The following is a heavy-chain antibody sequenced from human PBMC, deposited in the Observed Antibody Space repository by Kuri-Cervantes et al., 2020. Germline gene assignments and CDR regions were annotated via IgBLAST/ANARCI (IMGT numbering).Heavy chain of an antibody. CDR2: IYYSGST. CDR3: ARTYMYCGGDCYFDAFDI. CDR1: GGSISSYY. J-gene: IGHJ3*02. V-gene: IGHV4-59*12. D-gene: IGHD2-21*02. Sequence: SETLSLTCTVPGGSISSYYWSWIRQPPGKGLEWIGYIYYSGSTNYNPSLKSRVTISVDRSKNQFSLKLSSVTAADTAVYYCARTYMYCGGDCYFDAFDIWGQGTMVTVSS.